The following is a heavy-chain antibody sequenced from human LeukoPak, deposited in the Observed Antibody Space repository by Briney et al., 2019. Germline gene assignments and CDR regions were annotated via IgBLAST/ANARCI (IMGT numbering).Heavy chain of an antibody. D-gene: IGHD2-15*01. CDR1: GFSFSNYW. Sequence: GGSLRLSCAASGFSFSNYWMHWVRQAPGKGLVWVSHISTDGTVTNYADSVKGRFTISRDNAKNTVSLQMNNLRVEDTAVYYCTRELGGGSDYWGQGSLVTVSS. CDR2: ISTDGTVT. CDR3: TRELGGGSDY. V-gene: IGHV3-74*01. J-gene: IGHJ4*02.